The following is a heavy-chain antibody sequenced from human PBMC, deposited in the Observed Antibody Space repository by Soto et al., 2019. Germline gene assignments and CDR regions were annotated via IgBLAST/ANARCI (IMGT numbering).Heavy chain of an antibody. V-gene: IGHV3-53*04. CDR3: ARDTQYYDILTGSYYYYGMDV. CDR2: IYSGGST. J-gene: IGHJ6*02. D-gene: IGHD3-9*01. Sequence: EVQLVESGGGLVQPGGSLRLSCAASGFTVSSNYMSWVRQAPGKGLEWGSVIYSGGSTYYADSVKGRFTISRHNSKNTLYLQMNSLRAEDTAVYYCARDTQYYDILTGSYYYYGMDVWGQGTTVTVSS. CDR1: GFTVSSNY.